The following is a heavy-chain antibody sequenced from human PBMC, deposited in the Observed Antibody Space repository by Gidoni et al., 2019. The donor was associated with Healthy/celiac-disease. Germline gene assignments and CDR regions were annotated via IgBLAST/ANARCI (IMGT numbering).Heavy chain of an antibody. J-gene: IGHJ4*02. Sequence: EVQLVESGGGLVKPGGSLRLYCAAAGFTFISYSMTLVRPAPGKGREWVSSISSSSSYIYYADSVKGRFTISRDNAKNSLYLQMNSLRAEDTAVYYCARDHYYDSSGYYGYWGQGTLVTVSS. V-gene: IGHV3-21*01. D-gene: IGHD3-22*01. CDR3: ARDHYYDSSGYYGY. CDR1: GFTFISYS. CDR2: ISSSSSYI.